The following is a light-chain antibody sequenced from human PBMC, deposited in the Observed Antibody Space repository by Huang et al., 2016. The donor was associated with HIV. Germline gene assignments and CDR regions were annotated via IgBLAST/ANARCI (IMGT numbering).Light chain of an antibody. CDR1: QSVLYNSKNRNY. CDR2: WAS. V-gene: IGKV4-1*01. Sequence: DIVVTQSPDSLAVSLGERATINCKSSQSVLYNSKNRNYLAWYQQKAGQPPKLLIYWASTRESGVSDRFNGSGSGAEFTLTIDNLQAEDVATYYCQQYYNSPLTFGGGTRVEIK. CDR3: QQYYNSPLT. J-gene: IGKJ4*01.